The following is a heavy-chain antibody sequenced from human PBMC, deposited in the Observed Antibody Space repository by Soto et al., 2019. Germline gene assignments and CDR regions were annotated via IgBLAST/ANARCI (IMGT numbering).Heavy chain of an antibody. J-gene: IGHJ6*03. CDR1: GYTFTGYY. CDR3: ARGGSYYYYMDV. D-gene: IGHD3-10*01. CDR2: INPNSGGT. Sequence: ASVKVSCKASGYTFTGYYMHWVRQAPGQGLEWMGWINPNSGGTNYAQKFQGWVTMTRDTSISTAYMELSRLRSDDTAVYYWARGGSYYYYMDVWGKGTTVTVSS. V-gene: IGHV1-2*04.